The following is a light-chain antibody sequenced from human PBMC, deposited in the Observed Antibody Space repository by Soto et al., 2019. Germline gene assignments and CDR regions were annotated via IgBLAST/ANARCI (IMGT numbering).Light chain of an antibody. Sequence: QSVLTQPSSVSWGPGQRVTISCTGSSPNIGAGYEVHWYQQLPGTAPKLLIYGNNNRPSGVPDRFSGSKSGTSASLAITGLQTEDEADYYCQSYDSSLSGYVFGIGTKLTVL. CDR1: SPNIGAGYE. J-gene: IGLJ1*01. V-gene: IGLV1-40*01. CDR3: QSYDSSLSGYV. CDR2: GNN.